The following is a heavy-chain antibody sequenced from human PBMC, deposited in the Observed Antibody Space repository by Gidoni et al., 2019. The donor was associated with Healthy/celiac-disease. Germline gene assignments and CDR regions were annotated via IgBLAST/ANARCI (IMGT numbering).Heavy chain of an antibody. J-gene: IGHJ4*02. CDR2: INHSGST. CDR3: ARGDSSGWYLVFDY. Sequence: QVQLQQWGAGLLKPSETLSLTCAVYGGSFSGYYWSWIRQPPGKGLEWIGEINHSGSTNYNPSLKSRVTISVDTSKNQFSLKLSSVTAADTAVYYCARGDSSGWYLVFDYWGQGTLVTVSS. V-gene: IGHV4-34*01. CDR1: GGSFSGYY. D-gene: IGHD6-19*01.